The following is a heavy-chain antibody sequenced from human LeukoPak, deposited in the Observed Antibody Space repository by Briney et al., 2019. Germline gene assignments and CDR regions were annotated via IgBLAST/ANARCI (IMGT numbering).Heavy chain of an antibody. D-gene: IGHD6-13*01. V-gene: IGHV4-39*07. CDR1: GGSISSSSYY. Sequence: SETLSLTCIVSGGSISSSSYYWGWIRQPPGKGLEWIGSIDYSGSTYYNPSLKSRVTISVDRSKNQFSLNLSSVTAADTAVYYCGRGGIAAAASGIDYWGQGTLVAVSS. CDR3: GRGGIAAAASGIDY. CDR2: IDYSGST. J-gene: IGHJ4*02.